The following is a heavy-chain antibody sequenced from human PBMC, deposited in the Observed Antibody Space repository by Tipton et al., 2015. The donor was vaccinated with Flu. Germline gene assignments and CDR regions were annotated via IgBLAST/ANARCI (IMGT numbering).Heavy chain of an antibody. D-gene: IGHD4-11*01. CDR3: ARYPESNYHWFGP. V-gene: IGHV4-59*12. J-gene: IGHJ5*02. CDR1: GGSITNYY. Sequence: TLSLTCSVSGGSITNYYWSWTRQPPGKGLEWIGSIYHSGTAYYNPSLKSRVTISVDTSKNQISLKLSSVTAADTAVYYCARYPESNYHWFGPWGQGALVTVSS. CDR2: IYHSGTA.